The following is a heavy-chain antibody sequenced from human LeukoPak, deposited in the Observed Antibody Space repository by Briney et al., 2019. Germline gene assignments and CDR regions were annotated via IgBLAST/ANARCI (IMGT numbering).Heavy chain of an antibody. CDR3: TTSIAARPWYDY. Sequence: GGSLRLSCAASGFTFSNAWMSWVRQAPGKGLEWVGRIKSKTDGGTTDYAAPVKGRSTISRDDSKNTLYLQMNSLKIEDTAVYYCTTSIAARPWYDYWGQGTLVTVSS. J-gene: IGHJ4*02. CDR1: GFTFSNAW. CDR2: IKSKTDGGTT. V-gene: IGHV3-15*01. D-gene: IGHD6-6*01.